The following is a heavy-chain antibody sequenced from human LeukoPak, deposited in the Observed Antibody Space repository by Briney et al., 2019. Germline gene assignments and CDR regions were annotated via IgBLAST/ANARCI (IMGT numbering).Heavy chain of an antibody. CDR2: ISSSSSYI. D-gene: IGHD3-16*01. J-gene: IGHJ6*03. V-gene: IGHV3-21*01. CDR1: GFTFSSYS. CDR3: ARDGSNISFGQNYYYYYMDV. Sequence: GGSLRLSCAASGFTFSSYSMNWVRQAPGKGLEWVSSISSSSSYIYYADSAKGRFTISRDNAKNSLYLQMNSLRAEDTAVYYCARDGSNISFGQNYYYYYMDVWGKGTTVTVSS.